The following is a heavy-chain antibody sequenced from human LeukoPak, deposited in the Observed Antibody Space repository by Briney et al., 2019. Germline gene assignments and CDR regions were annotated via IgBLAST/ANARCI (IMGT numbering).Heavy chain of an antibody. J-gene: IGHJ4*02. D-gene: IGHD1-26*01. CDR2: ISTSGRAI. V-gene: IGHV3-48*01. Sequence: GGSLRLSCAASGFTFSNYNMNWVRQAPGKGLEWVSYISTSGRAIFYADSVKGRFTISRDNSKDTVSLQMSSLRVEDTAVYYCAKHLVGSTRAFDYWGQGTLVTVSS. CDR3: AKHLVGSTRAFDY. CDR1: GFTFSNYN.